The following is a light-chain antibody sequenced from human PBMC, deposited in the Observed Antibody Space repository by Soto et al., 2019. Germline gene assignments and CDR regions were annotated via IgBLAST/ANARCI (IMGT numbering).Light chain of an antibody. CDR3: QSYDSSLSGYV. CDR1: SSNIGAGYE. CDR2: ENN. J-gene: IGLJ1*01. Sequence: QSVLTQPPSVSEAPGQRVTISCTGSSSNIGAGYEAHWYQQVPGTAPKLLIYENNTRPSGVPDRFSGSESGTSASLAITGLQAEDEAEYYCQSYDSSLSGYVFGTGTKVTVL. V-gene: IGLV1-40*01.